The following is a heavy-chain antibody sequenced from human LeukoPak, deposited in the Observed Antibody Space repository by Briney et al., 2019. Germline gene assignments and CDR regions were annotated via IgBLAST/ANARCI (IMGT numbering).Heavy chain of an antibody. J-gene: IGHJ6*03. CDR2: IYTSGST. Sequence: SQTLSLTCTVSGGSISSGSYYWSWIRQPAGKGLEWIGRIYTSGSTNYNPSLKSRVTISVDTSKNQFSLKLSSVTAADTAVYYCARGLVPAASMDVWGKGTTVTVSS. D-gene: IGHD2-2*01. CDR3: ARGLVPAASMDV. V-gene: IGHV4-61*02. CDR1: GGSISSGSYY.